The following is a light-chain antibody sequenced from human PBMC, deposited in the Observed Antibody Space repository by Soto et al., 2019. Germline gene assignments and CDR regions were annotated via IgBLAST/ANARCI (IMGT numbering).Light chain of an antibody. J-gene: IGKJ5*01. Sequence: TQSPSSLSASLCDRVTITCQASQDIGNYLNWYQQRPGKAPKLLILDASSLDTGVPSRFSGSGSGTDFTFTISSLQSEDIATYYCQQYYNVPITFGQGTRLEIK. CDR3: QQYYNVPIT. CDR1: QDIGNY. V-gene: IGKV1-33*01. CDR2: DAS.